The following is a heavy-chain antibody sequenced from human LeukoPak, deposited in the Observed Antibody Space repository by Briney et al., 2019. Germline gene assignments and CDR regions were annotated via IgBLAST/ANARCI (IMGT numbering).Heavy chain of an antibody. Sequence: SETLSLTCTVSGGSISSYYWSWIRQPPGKGLGWIGYNYYSGSTNYNPSLKSRVTISVDTSKNQFSLKLSSVTAADTAVYYCARHRQAAAGWFWFDPWGQGTLVTVSS. D-gene: IGHD6-13*01. J-gene: IGHJ5*02. CDR3: ARHRQAAAGWFWFDP. CDR2: NYYSGST. CDR1: GGSISSYY. V-gene: IGHV4-59*08.